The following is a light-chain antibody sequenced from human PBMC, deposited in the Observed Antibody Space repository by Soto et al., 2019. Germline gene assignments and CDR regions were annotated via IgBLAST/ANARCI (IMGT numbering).Light chain of an antibody. V-gene: IGKV3-15*01. CDR1: RSVTNN. J-gene: IGKJ1*01. CDR2: GAS. Sequence: DIMMTQSPATLSVSPGERATLSCRASRSVTNNLAWYQQKPGQAPRLLIYGASTSATGIPARFSGSGSGTEFTLTISSLKSEDFAVYYCQQYYNWPQHTFGQGTKVDIK. CDR3: QQYYNWPQHT.